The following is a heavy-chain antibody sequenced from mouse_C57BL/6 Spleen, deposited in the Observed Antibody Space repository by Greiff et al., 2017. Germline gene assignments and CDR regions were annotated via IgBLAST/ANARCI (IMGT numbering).Heavy chain of an antibody. Sequence: VQLKESGAELVKPGASVKLSCTASGFNIKDYYMPWVKQRTEQGLEWIGSIAPEDGATKYAPKFQGTAPMTADTSSNTAYLQLSSLTSEDTAVYYCARGAYDSSLDYWGQGTTLTVSS. D-gene: IGHD1-1*01. V-gene: IGHV14-2*01. CDR3: ARGAYDSSLDY. CDR2: IAPEDGAT. CDR1: GFNIKDYY. J-gene: IGHJ2*01.